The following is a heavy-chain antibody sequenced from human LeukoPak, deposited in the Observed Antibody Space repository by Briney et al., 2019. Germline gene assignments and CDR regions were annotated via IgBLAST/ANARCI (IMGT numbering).Heavy chain of an antibody. CDR1: GGSISSGGYS. D-gene: IGHD3-3*01. CDR2: IYHSGST. CDR3: ARGGITIFGVVTHNWFDP. Sequence: SQTLSLTCAVSGGSISSGGYSWSWIRQPPGKGLEWIGYIYHSGSTYYNPSLKSRVTISVDRPKNQFSLKLSSVTAADTAVYYCARGGITIFGVVTHNWFDPWGQGTLVTVSS. V-gene: IGHV4-30-2*01. J-gene: IGHJ5*02.